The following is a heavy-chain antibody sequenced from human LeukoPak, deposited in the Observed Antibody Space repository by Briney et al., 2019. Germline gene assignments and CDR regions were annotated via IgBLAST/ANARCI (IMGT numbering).Heavy chain of an antibody. V-gene: IGHV3-33*05. Sequence: GGSLRLSCAVSGFTFNKYGMHWVRQVPGKGLEWVAAISRDGSYEYYVDSVKGRFSISRDNSKNTLYLQMNSLRAEDTAVYYCARRYMATSAEDFDYWGQGTLVTVSS. CDR3: ARRYMATSAEDFDY. J-gene: IGHJ4*02. CDR2: ISRDGSYE. CDR1: GFTFNKYG. D-gene: IGHD3-16*02.